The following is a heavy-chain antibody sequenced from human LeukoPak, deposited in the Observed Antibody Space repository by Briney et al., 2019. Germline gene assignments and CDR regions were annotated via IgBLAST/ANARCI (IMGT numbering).Heavy chain of an antibody. CDR2: IKEDGGEI. Sequence: GVLRLSCAASGFSFSNFWMSWVRQAPGKGLEWVANIKEDGGEINYVDSVKGRFTISRDNAKDSVSLQMNSLRAEDTAVYYCARDRGYSTFDYWGQGTLVTVSS. V-gene: IGHV3-7*01. CDR3: ARDRGYSTFDY. J-gene: IGHJ4*02. D-gene: IGHD3-22*01. CDR1: GFSFSNFW.